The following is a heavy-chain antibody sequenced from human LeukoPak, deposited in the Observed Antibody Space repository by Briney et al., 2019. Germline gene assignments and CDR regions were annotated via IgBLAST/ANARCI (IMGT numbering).Heavy chain of an antibody. CDR1: GFTFNSYG. J-gene: IGHJ3*02. V-gene: IGHV3-30*02. CDR3: AKPPNSAFDI. Sequence: PGGSLRLTCAASGFTFNSYGMHWVRQAPGKGLEWVAFIRYDGSNKYYADSVKGRFTISRDNSKNTLYLQMNSLRAEDTAVYYCAKPPNSAFDIWGQGTMVTVSS. CDR2: IRYDGSNK. D-gene: IGHD2-8*01.